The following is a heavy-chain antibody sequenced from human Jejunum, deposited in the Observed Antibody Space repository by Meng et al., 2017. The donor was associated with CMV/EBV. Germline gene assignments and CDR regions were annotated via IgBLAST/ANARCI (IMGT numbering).Heavy chain of an antibody. CDR1: GGSTREYY. Sequence: SVSGGSTREYYWAGIRQAPGKGLEWIGHIYSTGTTYSNPALKSRVTISLDTSERQLSLRLNSVTAADTAVYFCARFHWLVYYFDYWGQGTPVTVSS. CDR3: ARFHWLVYYFDY. V-gene: IGHV4-59*01. CDR2: IYSTGTT. D-gene: IGHD6-19*01. J-gene: IGHJ4*02.